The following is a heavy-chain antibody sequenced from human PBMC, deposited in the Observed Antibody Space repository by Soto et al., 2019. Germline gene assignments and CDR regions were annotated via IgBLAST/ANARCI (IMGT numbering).Heavy chain of an antibody. D-gene: IGHD6-13*01. CDR2: IDTSGHST. J-gene: IGHJ4*02. V-gene: IGHV3-74*01. CDR1: GFVFTNFW. Sequence: GGSLRLSCEASGFVFTNFWMHWVRHVPGKGLVWVARIDTSGHSTNYAESVRGRFTISRDNAKNTVSLQMNSLRVEDTGVYYCAKDSWYFDLWSQGSQVTVSS. CDR3: AKDSWYFDL.